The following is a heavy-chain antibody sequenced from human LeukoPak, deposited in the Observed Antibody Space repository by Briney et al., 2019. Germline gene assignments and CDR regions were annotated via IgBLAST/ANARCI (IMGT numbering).Heavy chain of an antibody. D-gene: IGHD3-3*01. J-gene: IGHJ6*02. CDR2: IYSGGST. V-gene: IGHV3-53*01. CDR1: GFTVSSNY. Sequence: GGSLRLSCTASGFTVSSNYMSWVRQAPGKGLEWVSVIYSGGSTYYADSVKGRFTISRDNSKNTLYLQMNSLRAEDTAVYYCARDFTYYDFWSGNYYYYGMDVWGQGTTVTVSS. CDR3: ARDFTYYDFWSGNYYYYGMDV.